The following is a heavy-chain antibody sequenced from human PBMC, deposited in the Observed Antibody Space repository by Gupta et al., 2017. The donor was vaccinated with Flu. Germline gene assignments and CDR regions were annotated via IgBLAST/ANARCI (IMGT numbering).Heavy chain of an antibody. Sequence: VGSISSSGHHWGWIRQSPGKGLEYIGNVYYSGSTYYNPSLKSRVTISVDTSKNQLSLRLNSVTAADTAVYDCGRRGVVGAGYLDSWGQGTLVTVAS. CDR1: VGSISSSGHH. J-gene: IGHJ4*02. V-gene: IGHV4-39*01. CDR2: VYYSGST. CDR3: GRRGVVGAGYLDS. D-gene: IGHD2-15*01.